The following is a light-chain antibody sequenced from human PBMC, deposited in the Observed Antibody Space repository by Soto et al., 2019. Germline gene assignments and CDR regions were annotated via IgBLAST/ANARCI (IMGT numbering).Light chain of an antibody. J-gene: IGKJ4*01. CDR2: DAS. CDR1: ENIDNY. CDR3: QQRANRRT. Sequence: VLSQSPATLSLSPGETATLSCRATENIDNYLAWYQQKPGQAPRLLIYDASKRATGIPARFSGRGSGTDFTLTISSLEPEDFAVYYCQQRANRRTFGGGTKVEI. V-gene: IGKV3-11*01.